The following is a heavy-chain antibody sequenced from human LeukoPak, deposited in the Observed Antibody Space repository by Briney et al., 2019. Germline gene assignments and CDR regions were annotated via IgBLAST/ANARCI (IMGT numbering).Heavy chain of an antibody. CDR3: AGSSGWLFDY. J-gene: IGHJ4*02. CDR1: GFTFSNYW. V-gene: IGHV3-7*01. Sequence: GGSLRLSCAGTGFTFSNYWRNWVRQAPGKGLEWVANIKEDGSQKYYVDSVKGRFTISRDNAKNSVYLQMSSLRAEDTAVYYCAGSSGWLFDYWGQGTLVAVSS. D-gene: IGHD6-19*01. CDR2: IKEDGSQK.